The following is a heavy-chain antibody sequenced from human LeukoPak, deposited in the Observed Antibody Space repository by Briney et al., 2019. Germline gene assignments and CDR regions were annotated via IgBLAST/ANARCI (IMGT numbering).Heavy chain of an antibody. CDR1: GYTFTGYY. CDR2: LNPKSGGT. Sequence: AAVKVSCKASGYTFTGYYIHWVRQAPGQGLEWMGWLNPKSGGTNYAQNFQGRVTMTRDTIINTAYMELSRLRSDDTAVYYCARNDWNDPWFDPWGQGTLVTVSS. V-gene: IGHV1-2*02. J-gene: IGHJ5*02. D-gene: IGHD1-1*01. CDR3: ARNDWNDPWFDP.